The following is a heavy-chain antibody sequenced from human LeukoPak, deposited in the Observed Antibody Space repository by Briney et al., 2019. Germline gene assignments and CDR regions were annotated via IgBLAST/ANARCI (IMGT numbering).Heavy chain of an antibody. CDR1: GGSISSYY. D-gene: IGHD2/OR15-2a*01. Sequence: SETLSLTCTVSGGSISSYYWSWIRQPPGKGLEWIGYIYYSGSTNYNPSLKSRVTISVDTSKNQFSLKLSSVTAADTAVYYCASYFRKEKYFDYWGQGTLATVSS. CDR2: IYYSGST. CDR3: ASYFRKEKYFDY. J-gene: IGHJ4*02. V-gene: IGHV4-59*08.